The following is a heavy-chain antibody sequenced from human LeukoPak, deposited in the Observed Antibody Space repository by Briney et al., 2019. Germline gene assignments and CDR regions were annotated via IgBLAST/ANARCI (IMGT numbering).Heavy chain of an antibody. J-gene: IGHJ4*02. Sequence: PGGSLRLSCAASGFTFSSYGMHWVRQAPGKGREWVAVIWYDGSNKYYADSVKGRFTISRDNSKNTLYLQMNSLRAEDTAVYYCARGEAIKKRYCSSTSCYTFYFDYWGQGTLVTVSS. CDR1: GFTFSSYG. D-gene: IGHD2-2*02. CDR2: IWYDGSNK. CDR3: ARGEAIKKRYCSSTSCYTFYFDY. V-gene: IGHV3-33*01.